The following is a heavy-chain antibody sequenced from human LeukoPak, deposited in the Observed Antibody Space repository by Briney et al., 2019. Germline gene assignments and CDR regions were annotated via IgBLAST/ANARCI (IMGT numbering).Heavy chain of an antibody. D-gene: IGHD3-10*01. CDR1: GYSFTAYN. CDR2: ISAYNGNT. V-gene: IGHV1-18*01. J-gene: IGHJ4*02. CDR3: ARDPPSGSGSPHFDY. Sequence: GASVKVSCKASGYSFTAYNIHWVRQAPGQRLEWMGWISAYNGNTNYAQKLQGRVTMTTDTSTSTAYMELRSLRSDDTAVYYCARDPPSGSGSPHFDYWGQGTLVTVSS.